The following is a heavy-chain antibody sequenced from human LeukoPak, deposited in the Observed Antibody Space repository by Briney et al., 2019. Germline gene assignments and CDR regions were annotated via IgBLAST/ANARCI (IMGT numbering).Heavy chain of an antibody. D-gene: IGHD5-24*01. V-gene: IGHV3-48*02. CDR3: ARGKTNMAYFDY. CDR2: ISSSSSTK. J-gene: IGHJ4*02. Sequence: PGGSLRLSCEASGFTFSSNTMNWVRPAPGKGLEWVSYISSSSSTKYYADSVKGRFTISRDNAKNSVYLQMNSLRDGDTAVYYCARGKTNMAYFDYWGQGALVTVSS. CDR1: GFTFSSNT.